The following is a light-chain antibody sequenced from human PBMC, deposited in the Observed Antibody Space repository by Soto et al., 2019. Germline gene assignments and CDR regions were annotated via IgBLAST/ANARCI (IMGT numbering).Light chain of an antibody. J-gene: IGLJ1*01. CDR1: SSDVGGYNY. V-gene: IGLV2-14*01. CDR2: ASS. CDR3: SSYTSGSTLYV. Sequence: QSVLTQPASVSGSPGQSITISCTGTSSDVGGYNYVSWYQHHPGKAPRLMIYASSNRSSGVSHRFSGSRSGNTASLTISGLQAEDEADYYCSSYTSGSTLYVFGTGTKLTVL.